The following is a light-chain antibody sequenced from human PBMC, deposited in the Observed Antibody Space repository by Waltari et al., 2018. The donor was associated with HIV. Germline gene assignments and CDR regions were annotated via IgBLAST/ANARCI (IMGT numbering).Light chain of an antibody. CDR2: GPS. CDR1: QSVSSKF. Sequence: IVLTQSPGTSSLSPGARATLSCTASQSVSSKFLAWYQHKPGQAPRLPIYGPSTRATGIPGRFSGSGSGTHFSLNISGLEPGDSAVYYCQHYDTFGQGTTVEIK. V-gene: IGKV3-20*01. CDR3: QHYDT. J-gene: IGKJ2*01.